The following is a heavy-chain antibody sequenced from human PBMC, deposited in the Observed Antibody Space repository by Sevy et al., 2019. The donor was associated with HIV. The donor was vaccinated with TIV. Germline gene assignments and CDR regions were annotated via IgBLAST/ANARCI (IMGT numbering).Heavy chain of an antibody. CDR1: GFTFDDYA. CDR2: ISWNSGSI. CDR3: AKDKGYCTNGVCYTSYYYYGMDV. Sequence: GGSLRLSCAASGFTFDDYAMHWVRQAPGKGLEWVSGISWNSGSIGYADSVKGRLTISRDNAKNSLYLQMNSLRAEETALYYCAKDKGYCTNGVCYTSYYYYGMDVWGQGTTVTVSS. V-gene: IGHV3-9*01. J-gene: IGHJ6*02. D-gene: IGHD2-8*01.